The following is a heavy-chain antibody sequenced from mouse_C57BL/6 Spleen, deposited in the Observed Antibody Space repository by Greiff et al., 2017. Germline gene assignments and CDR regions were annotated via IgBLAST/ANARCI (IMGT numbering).Heavy chain of an antibody. CDR3: ARDDPSYAMDY. D-gene: IGHD2-3*01. J-gene: IGHJ4*01. V-gene: IGHV2-9-1*01. Sequence: VQVVESGPGLVAPSQSLSITCTVSGFSLTSYAISWVRQPPGKGLEWLGVIWTGGGTNYNSALKSRLSISTDNSKIQVFLKMNSLKTYDTARYYCARDDPSYAMDYWGQGTSVTFSS. CDR2: IWTGGGT. CDR1: GFSLTSYA.